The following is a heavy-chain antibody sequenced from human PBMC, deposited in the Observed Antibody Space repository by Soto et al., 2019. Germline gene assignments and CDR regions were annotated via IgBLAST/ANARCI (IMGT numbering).Heavy chain of an antibody. CDR3: ARHNGGPVVPAAMWDYYYYYYMDV. Sequence: GGSLRLSCAASGFTFSSYSMNWVRQAPGKGLEWVSSISSSSSYIYYADSVKGRFTISRDNAKNSLYLQMNSLRAEDTAVYYCARHNGGPVVPAAMWDYYYYYYMDVWGKGTTVTVSS. CDR1: GFTFSSYS. J-gene: IGHJ6*03. D-gene: IGHD2-2*01. CDR2: ISSSSSYI. V-gene: IGHV3-21*01.